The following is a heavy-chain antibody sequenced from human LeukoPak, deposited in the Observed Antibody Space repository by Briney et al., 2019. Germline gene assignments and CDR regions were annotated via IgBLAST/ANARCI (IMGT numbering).Heavy chain of an antibody. CDR3: ARDPLNYDFPRDDAFDI. J-gene: IGHJ3*02. CDR2: ISAYNGNT. Sequence: ASVTVSCTASGYTFTSYGISWVRQAPGQGLEWMGWISAYNGNTNYAQKLQGRVTMTTDTSTSTAYIELRSLRSDDTAVHYCARDPLNYDFPRDDAFDIWGQGTMVTVSS. CDR1: GYTFTSYG. D-gene: IGHD3-3*01. V-gene: IGHV1-18*01.